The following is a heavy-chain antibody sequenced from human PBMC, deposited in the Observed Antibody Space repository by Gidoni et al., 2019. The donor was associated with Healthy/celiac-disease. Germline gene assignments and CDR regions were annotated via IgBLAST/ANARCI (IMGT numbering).Heavy chain of an antibody. V-gene: IGHV4-4*02. CDR1: GGSISSSNW. CDR3: AMGGSQLDY. CDR2: IYHSGST. D-gene: IGHD1-26*01. Sequence: QVQLQESGPGLVKPSGTLSLTCAVSGGSISSSNWWSWVRQPPGKGLAWIGEIYHSGSTNYNPSLKRRVTISVDKSKNQFSLKLSSVTAADTAVYYCAMGGSQLDYWGQGTLVTVSS. J-gene: IGHJ4*02.